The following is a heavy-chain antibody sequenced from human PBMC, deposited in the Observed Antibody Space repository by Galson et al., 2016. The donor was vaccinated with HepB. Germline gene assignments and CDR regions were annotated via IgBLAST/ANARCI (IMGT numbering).Heavy chain of an antibody. Sequence: SLRLSCAASGFTFGDYAMRWFRQAPGKGLEWVGFIKSKAYGGTIEYAASVEGRITLSRDDSKSIAYLQMNSLKTEDTAVYYCARDASGSHRNWYFDLWGRGTLVTVSS. CDR3: ARDASGSHRNWYFDL. CDR2: IKSKAYGGTI. CDR1: GFTFGDYA. J-gene: IGHJ2*01. D-gene: IGHD3-10*01. V-gene: IGHV3-49*03.